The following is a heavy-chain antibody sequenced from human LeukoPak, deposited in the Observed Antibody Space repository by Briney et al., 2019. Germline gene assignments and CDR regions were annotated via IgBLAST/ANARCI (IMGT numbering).Heavy chain of an antibody. CDR2: IYYSGST. CDR1: GGSISSSSYY. D-gene: IGHD2-21*02. CDR3: AVAYCGGDCAPDY. J-gene: IGHJ4*02. Sequence: KPSETLSLTCTVSGGSISSSSYYWGGIRQPPGKGLEWIGSIYYSGSTYYNPSLKSRVTISVDTSKNQFSLKLSSVTAADTAVYYCAVAYCGGDCAPDYWGQGTLVTVSS. V-gene: IGHV4-39*01.